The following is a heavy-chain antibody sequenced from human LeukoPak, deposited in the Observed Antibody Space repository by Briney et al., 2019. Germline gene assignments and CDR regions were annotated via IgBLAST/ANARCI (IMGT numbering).Heavy chain of an antibody. J-gene: IGHJ5*02. Sequence: GGSLRLSCAASGFAFSSYAMSWVRQAPGKGLEWVSAISGSGGSTYYADSVKGRFTISRDNSKNTLYLQMNSLRTEDTAVYYCAKGPNSGRSREWFDPWGQGTLVTVSS. CDR2: ISGSGGST. CDR3: AKGPNSGRSREWFDP. D-gene: IGHD6-19*01. CDR1: GFAFSSYA. V-gene: IGHV3-23*01.